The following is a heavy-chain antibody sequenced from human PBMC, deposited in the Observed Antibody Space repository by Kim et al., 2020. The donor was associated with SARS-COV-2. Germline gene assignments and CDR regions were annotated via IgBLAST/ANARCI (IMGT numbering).Heavy chain of an antibody. J-gene: IGHJ6*02. CDR2: IDPSDSYT. V-gene: IGHV5-10-1*01. D-gene: IGHD6-6*01. Sequence: GESLKISCKGSGYSFTSYWISWVRQMPGKGLEWMGRIDPSDSYTNYSPSFQGHVTISADKSISTAYLQWSSLKASDTAMYYCARGGIAARSYYYYYGMDVWGQGTTVTVSS. CDR3: ARGGIAARSYYYYYGMDV. CDR1: GYSFTSYW.